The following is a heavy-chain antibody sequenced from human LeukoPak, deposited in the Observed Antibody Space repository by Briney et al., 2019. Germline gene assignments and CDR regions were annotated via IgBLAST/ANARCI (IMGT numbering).Heavy chain of an antibody. CDR3: ATDLGNYYDSSGPCFAFDI. Sequence: SVKVSCKASGGTFSSYAISWVRQAPGQGLDWMGGIIPIFGTANYAQKFQGRVTITADESTSTAHMELSSLRSEDTAVYYCATDLGNYYDSSGPCFAFDIWGQGTMVTVSS. J-gene: IGHJ3*02. CDR2: IIPIFGTA. D-gene: IGHD3-22*01. V-gene: IGHV1-69*01. CDR1: GGTFSSYA.